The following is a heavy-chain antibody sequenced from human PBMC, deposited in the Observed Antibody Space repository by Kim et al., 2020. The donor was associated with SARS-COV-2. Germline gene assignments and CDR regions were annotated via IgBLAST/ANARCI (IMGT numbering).Heavy chain of an antibody. CDR1: EFTFSRYS. D-gene: IGHD3-10*01. Sequence: GGSLRLSCAASEFTFSRYSMNWVRQAPGKGLEWVSTISNFSDYIYYAESVEGRFTISRDNSKSSVYLQMNSLRVDDTAMYYCARDLSLGRPGGFDYWGQGALVTVSS. CDR3: ARDLSLGRPGGFDY. V-gene: IGHV3-21*01. J-gene: IGHJ4*02. CDR2: ISNFSDYI.